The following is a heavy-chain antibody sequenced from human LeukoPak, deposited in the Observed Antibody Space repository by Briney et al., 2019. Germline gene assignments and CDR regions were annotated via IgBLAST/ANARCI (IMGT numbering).Heavy chain of an antibody. J-gene: IGHJ6*04. D-gene: IGHD1-7*01. CDR3: ARVETGTTSMDV. CDR1: GYTFTSYA. CDR2: INAGNGNT. Sequence: ASVKVSCKASGYTFTSYAMHWVRQAPGQRLEWMGWINAGNGNTKYSQKFQGRVTMTRDTSTSTVYMELSSLRSEDTAVYYCARVETGTTSMDVWGKGTTVTVSS. V-gene: IGHV1-3*01.